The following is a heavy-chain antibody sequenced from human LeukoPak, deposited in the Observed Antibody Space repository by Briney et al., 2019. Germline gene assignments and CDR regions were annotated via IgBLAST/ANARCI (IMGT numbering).Heavy chain of an antibody. J-gene: IGHJ4*02. CDR1: GGTFSSYA. CDR2: IIPILGIA. D-gene: IGHD2-15*01. Sequence: SVKVSCKASGGTFSSYAISWVRQAPGQGLEWMGRIIPILGIANYAQKFQGRVTITADKSTSTAYMELSSLRSEDTAVYYCATYRSGGSCYYFDYWGQGTLVTVSS. V-gene: IGHV1-69*04. CDR3: ATYRSGGSCYYFDY.